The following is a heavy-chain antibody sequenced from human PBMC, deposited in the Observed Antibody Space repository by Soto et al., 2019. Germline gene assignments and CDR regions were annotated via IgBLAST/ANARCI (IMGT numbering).Heavy chain of an antibody. Sequence: SETLSLTCTVSGGSISSGGYYWSWISQHPGKGLEWIGYIYYSGSTYYNPSLKSRVTISVDTSKNQFSLKLSSVTAADTAVYYCARDRGSSGFVDYWDQGTLVSVSS. V-gene: IGHV4-31*03. D-gene: IGHD1-26*01. CDR2: IYYSGST. CDR1: GGSISSGGYY. CDR3: ARDRGSSGFVDY. J-gene: IGHJ4*02.